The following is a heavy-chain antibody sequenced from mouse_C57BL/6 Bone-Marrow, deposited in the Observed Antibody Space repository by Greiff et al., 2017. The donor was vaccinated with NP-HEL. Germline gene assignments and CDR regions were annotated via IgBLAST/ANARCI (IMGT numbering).Heavy chain of an antibody. CDR1: GFNIKDDY. CDR2: IDPENGDT. V-gene: IGHV14-4*01. J-gene: IGHJ2*01. CDR3: TLDSSDFDY. D-gene: IGHD3-2*02. Sequence: VQLQQSGAELVRPGASVKLSCTASGFNIKDDYMHWVKQRPEQGLEWIGWIDPENGDTEYASKFQGKATITADTSSNTAYLQLSSLTSEDTAVYYCTLDSSDFDYWGQGTTLTVSS.